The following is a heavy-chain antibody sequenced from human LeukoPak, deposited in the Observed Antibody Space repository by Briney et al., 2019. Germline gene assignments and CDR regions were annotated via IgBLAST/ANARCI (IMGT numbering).Heavy chain of an antibody. CDR2: LSGNGKKT. J-gene: IGHJ4*02. V-gene: IGHV3-23*01. CDR1: GFTFSTYG. CDR3: AKDNGGYAFDF. D-gene: IGHD5-12*01. Sequence: GGSLRLSCAASGFTFSTYGMSWVRQAPGRGLEWASALSGNGKKTYYADSVKGRFTISRGNSKNTLYLQMNSLRGDDAAVYFCAKDNGGYAFDFWGQGTLVTVSS.